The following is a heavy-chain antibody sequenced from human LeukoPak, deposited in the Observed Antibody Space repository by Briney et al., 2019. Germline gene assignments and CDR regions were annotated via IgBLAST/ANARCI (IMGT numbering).Heavy chain of an antibody. J-gene: IGHJ4*02. D-gene: IGHD4-17*01. Sequence: GGSLRLSCAASGFTFSSYEMNWVRQAPGKGLEWVSYISSSDSTIYYADSVKGRFTISRDNAKNSLYLQMNSLRAEDTAVYYCARGAINDYGDYFDYWGQGTLVTVSS. CDR3: ARGAINDYGDYFDY. CDR2: ISSSDSTI. V-gene: IGHV3-48*03. CDR1: GFTFSSYE.